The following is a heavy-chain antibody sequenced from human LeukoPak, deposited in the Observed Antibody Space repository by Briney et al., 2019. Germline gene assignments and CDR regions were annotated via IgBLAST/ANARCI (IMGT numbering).Heavy chain of an antibody. D-gene: IGHD6-19*01. CDR2: IYYSGST. CDR1: GGSISSSSYY. Sequence: SETLSLTCTVSGGSISSSSYYWGWIRQPPGKGLEWIGSIYYSGSTYYNPSLKSRVTISVDTSKNQFSLKLSSVTAADTAVYYCARVIAVAGFRFDYWGQGTLVTVSS. CDR3: ARVIAVAGFRFDY. V-gene: IGHV4-39*07. J-gene: IGHJ4*02.